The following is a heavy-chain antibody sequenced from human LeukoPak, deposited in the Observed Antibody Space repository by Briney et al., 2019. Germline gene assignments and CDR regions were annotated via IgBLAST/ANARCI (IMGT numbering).Heavy chain of an antibody. CDR3: ARVTAAAINFDH. J-gene: IGHJ4*02. D-gene: IGHD6-13*01. CDR1: GGSISSGGYY. V-gene: IGHV4-31*03. CDR2: IYYSGST. Sequence: PSQTLSLTCTVSGGSISSGGYYWSWIRQHPGKGLEWIGYIYYSGSTYYNPSLKSRVTISVDTSKNQFSLKLSSVTAADTAVYYCARVTAAAINFDHWGQGTLVTVSS.